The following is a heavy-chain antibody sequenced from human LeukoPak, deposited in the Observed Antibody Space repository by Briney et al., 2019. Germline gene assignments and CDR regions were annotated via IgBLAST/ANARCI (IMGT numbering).Heavy chain of an antibody. D-gene: IGHD7-27*01. Sequence: VASVKVSCKALGYTFTDHYFHWLRQAPGQGLEWMGWIHPGRGDTNYAQKFQGRVSLTRDTSNSTAYMELSRLTSDDTAVYYCARDHNWGPDYWGQGTLVSVSS. CDR1: GYTFTDHY. V-gene: IGHV1-2*02. J-gene: IGHJ4*02. CDR2: IHPGRGDT. CDR3: ARDHNWGPDY.